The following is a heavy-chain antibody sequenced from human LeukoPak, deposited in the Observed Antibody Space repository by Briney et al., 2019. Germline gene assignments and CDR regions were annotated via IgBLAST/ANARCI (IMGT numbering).Heavy chain of an antibody. D-gene: IGHD2-15*01. V-gene: IGHV4-34*01. Sequence: PSETLSLTCAVSGGSFSGYYWTWIRQPPGKGLEWIGEINHSGSTNYNPSLKSRVTISVDTSKNQFSLKLSSVTAADTAVYYCARGLGGPDYSGGYYFDYWGQGTLVTVSS. CDR2: INHSGST. J-gene: IGHJ4*02. CDR3: ARGLGGPDYSGGYYFDY. CDR1: GGSFSGYY.